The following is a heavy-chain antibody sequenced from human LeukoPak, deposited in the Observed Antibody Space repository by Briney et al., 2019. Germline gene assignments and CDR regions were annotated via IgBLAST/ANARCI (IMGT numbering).Heavy chain of an antibody. CDR1: GDSISSGSHY. J-gene: IGHJ5*02. V-gene: IGHV4-61*02. Sequence: SETLSLTCIVSGDSISSGSHYWSWIRQPAGKGLEWIGRIQTSGSTNYNPSLKSRVTISVDTSKNQFSLKLSSVTAADTAVYYCARVRVRGVKLLFDPWGQGTLVTVSS. CDR3: ARVRVRGVKLLFDP. CDR2: IQTSGST. D-gene: IGHD3-10*01.